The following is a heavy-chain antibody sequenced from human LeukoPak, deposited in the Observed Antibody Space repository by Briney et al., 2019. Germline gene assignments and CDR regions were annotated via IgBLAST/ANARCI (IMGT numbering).Heavy chain of an antibody. J-gene: IGHJ4*02. Sequence: GGFLRLSCAASGFTSSSYAMSWVRQAPGKGLEWVPAISGSGGSTYYADSVRGRFTISRDNSKNTLYLQMNSLRAEDTAVYYCANGGDGYSYFDYWGQGTLVTVSS. CDR3: ANGGDGYSYFDY. CDR2: ISGSGGST. CDR1: GFTSSSYA. V-gene: IGHV3-23*01. D-gene: IGHD5-24*01.